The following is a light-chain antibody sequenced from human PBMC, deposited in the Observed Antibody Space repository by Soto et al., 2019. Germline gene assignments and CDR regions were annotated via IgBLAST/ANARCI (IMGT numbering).Light chain of an antibody. Sequence: QSVLTQPASVSGSPGQSITISCTGTSSDVGGYNYVSWYQLHPGKAPKLILYEVTNRPSGVSDRFSGSKSGNTASLTISGLQAEDEADYYCSSYTSSTDYVFGTGTKVTVL. CDR3: SSYTSSTDYV. J-gene: IGLJ1*01. V-gene: IGLV2-14*01. CDR2: EVT. CDR1: SSDVGGYNY.